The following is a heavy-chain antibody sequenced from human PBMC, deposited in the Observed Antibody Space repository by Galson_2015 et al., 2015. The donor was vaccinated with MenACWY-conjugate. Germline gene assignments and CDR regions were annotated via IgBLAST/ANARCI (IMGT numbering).Heavy chain of an antibody. V-gene: IGHV2-5*02. CDR2: IYWDDDK. D-gene: IGHD2-15*01. CDR1: GFSLSTSGVG. CDR3: SRTGATPGDY. Sequence: PALVKPTQTLTLTCTFSGFSLSTSGVGVGWIRQPPGKALEWLALIYWDDDKRSSPSLRSRLTITKDTSKNHVVLTMTNMDPVDTATYYCSRTGATPGDYWGQGTLVTVSS. J-gene: IGHJ4*02.